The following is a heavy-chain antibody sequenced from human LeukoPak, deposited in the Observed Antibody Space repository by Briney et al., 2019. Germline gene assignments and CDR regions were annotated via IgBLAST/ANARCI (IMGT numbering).Heavy chain of an antibody. D-gene: IGHD6-13*01. V-gene: IGHV1-2*02. CDR1: GYTFTGYY. Sequence: ASVKVSCKASGYTFTGYYMHWVRQAPGQGLEWMGWINPNSGGTNYAQKFQGRVTMTRDTSISTAYMELSRLRSDDTAVYYCARDRAAAGTEPHYYYYMDVWGKGTTVTIS. CDR3: ARDRAAAGTEPHYYYYMDV. CDR2: INPNSGGT. J-gene: IGHJ6*03.